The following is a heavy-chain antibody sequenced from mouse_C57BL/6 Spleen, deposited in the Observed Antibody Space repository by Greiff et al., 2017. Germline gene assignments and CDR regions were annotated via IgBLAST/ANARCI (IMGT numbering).Heavy chain of an antibody. D-gene: IGHD2-4*01. CDR2: IYPGSGST. CDR1: GYTFTSYW. J-gene: IGHJ3*01. Sequence: VKLQQPGAELVKPGASVKMSCKASGYTFTSYWITWVKQRPGQGLEWIGDIYPGSGSTNYNEKFKSKATLTVDTSSSTAYMQLSSLTSEDSAVXYCARAGDYGAWFAYWGQGTLVTVSA. V-gene: IGHV1-55*01. CDR3: ARAGDYGAWFAY.